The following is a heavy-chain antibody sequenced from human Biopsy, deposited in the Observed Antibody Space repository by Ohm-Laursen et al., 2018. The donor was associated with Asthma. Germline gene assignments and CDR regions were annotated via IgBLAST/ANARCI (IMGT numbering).Heavy chain of an antibody. CDR1: GITFSSYA. J-gene: IGHJ4*02. D-gene: IGHD2-2*01. CDR2: ISYDGSNK. Sequence: SLRLSCAASGITFSSYAMHWVRQAPGKGLERVAVISYDGSNKYYADSVKGRFTISRDNSKNTLYLQMNSLRSEDTAVYYCARKAGSCISRTCYSLDFWGQGTLVTVTS. V-gene: IGHV3-30-3*01. CDR3: ARKAGSCISRTCYSLDF.